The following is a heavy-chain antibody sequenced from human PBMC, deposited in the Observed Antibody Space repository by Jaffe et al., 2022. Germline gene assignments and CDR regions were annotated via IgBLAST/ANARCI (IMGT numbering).Heavy chain of an antibody. CDR3: ASGSYFGPQDHYYYYMDV. D-gene: IGHD1-26*01. Sequence: QVQLQQWGAGLLKPSETLSLTCAVYGGSFSGYYWSWIRQPPGKGLEWIGEINHSGSTNYNPSLKSRVTISVDTSKNQFSLKLSSVTAADTAVYYCASGSYFGPQDHYYYYMDVWGKGTTVTVSS. CDR2: INHSGST. V-gene: IGHV4-34*01. J-gene: IGHJ6*03. CDR1: GGSFSGYY.